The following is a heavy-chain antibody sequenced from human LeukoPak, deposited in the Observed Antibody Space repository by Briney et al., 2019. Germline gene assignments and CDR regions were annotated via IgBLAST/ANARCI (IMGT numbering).Heavy chain of an antibody. J-gene: IGHJ4*02. CDR3: AREVRGSGRYYNEDY. CDR1: GFTFSSYW. Sequence: GGSLRLSCAGSGFTFSSYWMSWVRQAPGKGLEWVANINQDGSEKYYVDSVKGRFTISRDNAKNSLYLQMNSLRAEDTAVYYCAREVRGSGRYYNEDYWGQGTLVTVSS. CDR2: INQDGSEK. D-gene: IGHD3-10*01. V-gene: IGHV3-7*01.